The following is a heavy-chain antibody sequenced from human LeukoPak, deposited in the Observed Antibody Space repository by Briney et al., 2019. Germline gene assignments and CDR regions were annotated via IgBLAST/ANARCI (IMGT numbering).Heavy chain of an antibody. Sequence: PSETLSLTCTVSTYSISSGHYWGWIRQPPGEGLEWIRSVYHSGSTYSNPSLNSRVTISVDTSKNQFSLKLSSVTAADTAVYYCARGRDLYCSSPTCYNDAFDIWGQGTLVTVSS. V-gene: IGHV4-38-2*02. CDR1: TYSISSGHY. CDR2: VYHSGST. CDR3: ARGRDLYCSSPTCYNDAFDI. D-gene: IGHD2-2*02. J-gene: IGHJ3*02.